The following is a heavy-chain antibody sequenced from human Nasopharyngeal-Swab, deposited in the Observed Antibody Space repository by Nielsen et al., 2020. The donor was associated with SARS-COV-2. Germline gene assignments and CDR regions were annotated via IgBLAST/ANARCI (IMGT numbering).Heavy chain of an antibody. CDR3: AKDAYSSSSGLPYYYYYMDV. CDR1: VFTFSSYG. CDR2: ISYDGSNK. D-gene: IGHD6-6*01. J-gene: IGHJ6*03. Sequence: GSLKISCAASVFTFSSYGMHWVRQAPGKGLEWVAVISYDGSNKYYADSVKGRFTISRDNSKNTLYLQMNSLRAEDTAVYYCAKDAYSSSSGLPYYYYYMDVWGKGTTVTVSS. V-gene: IGHV3-30*18.